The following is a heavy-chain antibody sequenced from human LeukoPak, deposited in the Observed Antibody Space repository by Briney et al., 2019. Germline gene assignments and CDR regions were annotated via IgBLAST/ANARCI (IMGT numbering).Heavy chain of an antibody. CDR1: DDYISRFY. J-gene: IGHJ4*02. V-gene: IGHV4-4*09. CDR3: AGGLGAGNFDF. Sequence: PSETLSLTCNVSDDYISRFYWSWIRQPPGKGLEWIGYIFNSRKTNSNPSLKSRVTISIDTSKNQFSLKLSSVTAADTAVYFCAGGLGAGNFDFWGQGTLVTVSS. D-gene: IGHD1-14*01. CDR2: IFNSRKT.